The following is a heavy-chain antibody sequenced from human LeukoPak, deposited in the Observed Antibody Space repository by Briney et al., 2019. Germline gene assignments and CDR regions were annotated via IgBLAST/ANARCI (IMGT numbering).Heavy chain of an antibody. J-gene: IGHJ3*02. CDR1: GGSFSSYF. CDR2: IYHSGTT. CDR3: AREAGGQQLVYAFDI. D-gene: IGHD6-13*01. Sequence: SETLSLTCAGYGGSFSSYFWTWIRQPPGKGLEWIGYIYHSGTTNYNPSLKSRVTISVDTSKNQFSLKLSSVTAADTAVYYCAREAGGQQLVYAFDIWGQGTMVTVSS. V-gene: IGHV4-59*01.